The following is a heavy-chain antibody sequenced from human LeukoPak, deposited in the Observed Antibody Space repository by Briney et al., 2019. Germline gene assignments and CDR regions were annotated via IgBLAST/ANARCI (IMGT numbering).Heavy chain of an antibody. CDR2: IYTSGST. CDR1: GGFISSYY. D-gene: IGHD6-19*01. CDR3: ARDGYSSGWNDAFDI. Sequence: PSETLSLPCTVAGGFISSYYWSWLRQPAGKGLEWIGRIYTSGSTNYNPSLTSRVTISVATSKNQFSLKLSSVTAADTAVYYCARDGYSSGWNDAFDIWGQGTMVTVSS. J-gene: IGHJ3*02. V-gene: IGHV4-4*07.